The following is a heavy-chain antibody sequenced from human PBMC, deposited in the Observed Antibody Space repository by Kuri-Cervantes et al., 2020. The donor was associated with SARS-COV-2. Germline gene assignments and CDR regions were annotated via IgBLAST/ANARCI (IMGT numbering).Heavy chain of an antibody. V-gene: IGHV1-8*03. CDR1: SYG. CDR2: MNPNSGNT. J-gene: IGHJ3*02. CDR3: ARASSHYYDFWSGSYDAFDI. Sequence: SYGISCVVQATGQGLEWMGWMNPNSGNTGYAQKFQGRVTITRNTSISTAYMELSSLRSEDTAVYYCARASSHYYDFWSGSYDAFDIWGQGTMVTVSS. D-gene: IGHD3-3*01.